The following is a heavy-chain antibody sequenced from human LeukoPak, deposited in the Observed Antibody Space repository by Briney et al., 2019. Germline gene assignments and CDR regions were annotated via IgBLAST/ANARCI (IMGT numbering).Heavy chain of an antibody. CDR2: IYYSGST. CDR1: GGSISSSSYY. Sequence: PSETLSLTCTVSGGSISSSSYYWGWIRQPPGKGLAWFGSIYYSGSTYYNPSLKSRVTISVDTSKNQFSLKLSSVTAADTAVYYCARLDSSSWYLGFDYWGQGTLVTVSS. D-gene: IGHD6-13*01. J-gene: IGHJ4*02. V-gene: IGHV4-39*01. CDR3: ARLDSSSWYLGFDY.